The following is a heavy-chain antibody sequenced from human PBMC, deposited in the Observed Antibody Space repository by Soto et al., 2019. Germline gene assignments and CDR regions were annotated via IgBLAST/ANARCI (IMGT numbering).Heavy chain of an antibody. CDR3: ARGGGSSRNWTYYYYGMDV. D-gene: IGHD6-13*01. CDR2: IYYSGST. Sequence: KPSETLSLTCTVSGGSISSYYWSWIRQPPGKGLEWIGYIYYSGSTNYNPSLKSRVTISVDTSKNQFSLKLSSVTAADTAVYYCARGGGSSRNWTYYYYGMDVWGQGTTVTVSS. V-gene: IGHV4-59*01. J-gene: IGHJ6*02. CDR1: GGSISSYY.